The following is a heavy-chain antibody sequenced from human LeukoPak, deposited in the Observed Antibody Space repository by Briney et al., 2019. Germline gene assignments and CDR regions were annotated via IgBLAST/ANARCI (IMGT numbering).Heavy chain of an antibody. J-gene: IGHJ4*02. Sequence: PGGSLRLSCAASGFTFNNAWMSWVRQAPGKGLEWVGRIKSKTNDGTTDYAAPVKGRFTISRDDSKNTLYLQMDSLKTEDTAVYFCTTNLLRFLEWSGKYFDFWGQGTLVTVSS. D-gene: IGHD3-3*01. CDR2: IKSKTNDGTT. V-gene: IGHV3-15*01. CDR1: GFTFNNAW. CDR3: TTNLLRFLEWSGKYFDF.